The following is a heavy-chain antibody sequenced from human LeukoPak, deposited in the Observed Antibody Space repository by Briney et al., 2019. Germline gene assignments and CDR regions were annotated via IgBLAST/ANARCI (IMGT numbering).Heavy chain of an antibody. D-gene: IGHD2-8*02. J-gene: IGHJ6*02. CDR3: AGNTGHDNYYYGMDV. CDR2: IIPILGIA. Sequence: SVKVSCKASGGTFSSYAISWVRQAPGQGLEWMGRIIPILGIANYAQKFQGRVTITADKSTSTAYMELSSLRSEDTAVYYCAGNTGHDNYYYGMDVWGQGTAVTVSS. V-gene: IGHV1-69*04. CDR1: GGTFSSYA.